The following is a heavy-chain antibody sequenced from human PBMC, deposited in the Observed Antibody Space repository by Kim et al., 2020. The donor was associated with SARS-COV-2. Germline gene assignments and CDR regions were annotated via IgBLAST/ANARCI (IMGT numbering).Heavy chain of an antibody. V-gene: IGHV4-39*07. J-gene: IGHJ4*02. CDR1: GGSISSSSYY. D-gene: IGHD2-2*01. CDR2: IYYSGST. Sequence: SETLSLTCTVSGGSISSSSYYWGWIRQPPGKGLEWIGSIYYSGSTYYNPSLKSRVTISVDTSKNQFSLKLSSVTAADTAVYYCARPCSTSCYLAHDYWGQGTPVTVSS. CDR3: ARPCSTSCYLAHDY.